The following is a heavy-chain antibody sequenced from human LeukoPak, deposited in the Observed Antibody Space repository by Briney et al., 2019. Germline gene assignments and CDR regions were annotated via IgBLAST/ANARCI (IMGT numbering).Heavy chain of an antibody. V-gene: IGHV3-23*01. CDR2: ISGSGGST. CDR1: GFTFSSFG. D-gene: IGHD7-27*01. CDR3: AKGNNWGPFDY. J-gene: IGHJ4*02. Sequence: GGSLRLSCEASGFTFSSFGMSWVRQAPGKGLEWVSAISGSGGSTYYADSVKGRLTISRDNSKNTLYLQMNSLRAEDTAVYYCAKGNNWGPFDYWGQGTLVTFSS.